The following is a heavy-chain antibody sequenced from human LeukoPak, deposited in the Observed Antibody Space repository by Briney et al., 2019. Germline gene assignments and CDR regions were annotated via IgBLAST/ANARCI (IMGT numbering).Heavy chain of an antibody. Sequence: GGTLRLSCAASGFTFSSYGMSWVRQAPGKGLEWVSAISGSGGSTYYADSVKGRFTISRDNSKNTLYLQMNSLRAEDTAVYYCAKGSDTAMVTGRSPGGTYYYMDVWGKGTTVTISS. CDR1: GFTFSSYG. CDR2: ISGSGGST. V-gene: IGHV3-23*01. J-gene: IGHJ6*03. CDR3: AKGSDTAMVTGRSPGGTYYYMDV. D-gene: IGHD5-18*01.